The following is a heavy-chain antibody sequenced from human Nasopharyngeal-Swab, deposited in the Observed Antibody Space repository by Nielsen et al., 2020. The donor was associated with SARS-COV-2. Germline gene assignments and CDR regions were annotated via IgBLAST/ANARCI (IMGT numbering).Heavy chain of an antibody. J-gene: IGHJ6*02. Sequence: SCKGSGYSFTSYWIAWVRQIPGKGLEWMGIIYPRDSDTRYSPSFQGQVTISADKSISTAYLQWSSLKASDTAMYYCVRPEGVATSFKYYFQYGMDVWGQGTMVTVPS. CDR2: IYPRDSDT. V-gene: IGHV5-51*01. CDR3: VRPEGVATSFKYYFQYGMDV. CDR1: GYSFTSYW. D-gene: IGHD5-12*01.